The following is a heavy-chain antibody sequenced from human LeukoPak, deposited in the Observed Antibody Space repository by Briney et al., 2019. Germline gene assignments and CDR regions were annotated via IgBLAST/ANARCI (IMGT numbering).Heavy chain of an antibody. CDR2: INHSGST. CDR1: GGSFSGYY. CDR3: ARSRVLLWFGESIPEPALY. V-gene: IGHV4-34*01. Sequence: SETLSLTCAVYGGSFSGYYWSWIRQPPGKGLEWIGEINHSGSTNYNPSLKGRVTISVDTSKNQFSLKLSSVTAADTAVYYCARSRVLLWFGESIPEPALYWGQGTLVTVSS. D-gene: IGHD3-10*01. J-gene: IGHJ4*02.